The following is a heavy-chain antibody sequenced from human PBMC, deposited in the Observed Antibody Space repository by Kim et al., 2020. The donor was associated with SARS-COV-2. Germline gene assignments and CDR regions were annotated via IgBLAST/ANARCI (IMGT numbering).Heavy chain of an antibody. V-gene: IGHV1-3*01. D-gene: IGHD4-4*01. CDR1: GYTFKSYP. CDR3: ARDMNPTDYDY. J-gene: IGHJ4*02. CDR2: VNAANDET. Sequence: ASVKVSCKASGYTFKSYPIHWVRQAPGQRLEWMGWVNAANDETKYSQKFQGRVTITRDTSANTAYMDLRSLTFEDTAIYYCARDMNPTDYDYWGQGTLVT.